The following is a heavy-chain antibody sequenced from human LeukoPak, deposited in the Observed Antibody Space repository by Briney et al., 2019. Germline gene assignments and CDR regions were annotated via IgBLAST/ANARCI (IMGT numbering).Heavy chain of an antibody. CDR3: ASSTIFGVVTPRDAFDI. CDR1: GFTVSSNY. Sequence: GGSLRLSCAASGFTVSSNYMSWVRQAPGKGLEWVSVIYSGGSTYYADSVKGRFTISRDNSKNTLYLQMNSLRAEDTAVYYCASSTIFGVVTPRDAFDIWGQGTMVTVSS. J-gene: IGHJ3*02. CDR2: IYSGGST. D-gene: IGHD3-3*01. V-gene: IGHV3-53*01.